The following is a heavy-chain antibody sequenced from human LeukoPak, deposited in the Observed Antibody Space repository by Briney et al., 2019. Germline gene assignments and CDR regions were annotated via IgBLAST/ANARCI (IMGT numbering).Heavy chain of an antibody. V-gene: IGHV3-21*01. CDR1: GFTFSSYS. Sequence: TGRSLRLSCAASGFTFSSYSMNWVRQAPGKGLEWVSSISSSSSYIYYADSVKGRFTISRDNAKNSLYLQMNSLRAEDTAVYYCARVGSGSSSYGYYYMDVWGKGTTVTVSS. J-gene: IGHJ6*03. D-gene: IGHD6-6*01. CDR3: ARVGSGSSSYGYYYMDV. CDR2: ISSSSSYI.